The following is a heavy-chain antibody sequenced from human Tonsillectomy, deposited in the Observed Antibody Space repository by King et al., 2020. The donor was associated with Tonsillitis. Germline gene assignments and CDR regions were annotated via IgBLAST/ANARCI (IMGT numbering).Heavy chain of an antibody. CDR1: GFTFSNYW. CDR3: TTFWGGYFDY. CDR2: IDQDGSEK. J-gene: IGHJ4*02. D-gene: IGHD3-3*01. V-gene: IGHV3-7*01. Sequence: VQLVESGGGLVQPGGSLRLSCAASGFTFSNYWMSWVRQAPGKGLEWVANIDQDGSEKFYVDSVKGRFTISRDNAKNSLSLQMNSLRAEDTAVYFCTTFWGGYFDYWGQGILGTVSS.